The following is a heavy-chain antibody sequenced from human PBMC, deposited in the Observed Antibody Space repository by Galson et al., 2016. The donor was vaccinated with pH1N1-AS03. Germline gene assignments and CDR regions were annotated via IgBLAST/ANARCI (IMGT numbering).Heavy chain of an antibody. CDR2: IIAIFGTA. V-gene: IGHV1-69*06. J-gene: IGHJ3*02. Sequence: SVKVSCKASGGTFSSYAISWVRQAPGQGLEWMGGIIAIFGTANYAQKVQGRVTITADKSTSTAYMELSSLRSEDTAVYYCARDANHEFWSGHDAFDIWGQGTMVTVSS. CDR3: ARDANHEFWSGHDAFDI. D-gene: IGHD3-3*01. CDR1: GGTFSSYA.